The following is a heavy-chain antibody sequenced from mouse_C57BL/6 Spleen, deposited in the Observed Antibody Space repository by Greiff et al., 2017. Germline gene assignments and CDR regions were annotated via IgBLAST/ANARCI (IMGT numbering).Heavy chain of an antibody. CDR2: INYDGSST. D-gene: IGHD1-1*02. CDR3: ASGNWYFDV. V-gene: IGHV5-16*01. CDR1: GFTFSDYY. J-gene: IGHJ1*03. Sequence: EVKVVESEGGLVQPGSSMKLSCTASGFTFSDYYMAWVRQVPEKGLEWVANINYDGSSTYYLDSLKSRFIISRDNAKNILYLQMSSLKSEDTATYYCASGNWYFDVWGTGTTVTVSS.